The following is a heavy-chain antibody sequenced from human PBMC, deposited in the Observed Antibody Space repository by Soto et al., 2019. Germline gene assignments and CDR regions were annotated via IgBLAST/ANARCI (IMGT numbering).Heavy chain of an antibody. V-gene: IGHV3-53*04. CDR3: ARGRREYSGYDYYYYMDV. D-gene: IGHD5-12*01. CDR2: IYSGGST. J-gene: IGHJ6*03. Sequence: EVQLVESGGGLVQPGGSLRLSCAASGFTVSSNYMNWVRQAPGKGLEWVSVIYSGGSTYYADSVKGRFTISRHNSKNTLYLQMNSLRAEDTAVYYCARGRREYSGYDYYYYMDVWGKGTTVTVSS. CDR1: GFTVSSNY.